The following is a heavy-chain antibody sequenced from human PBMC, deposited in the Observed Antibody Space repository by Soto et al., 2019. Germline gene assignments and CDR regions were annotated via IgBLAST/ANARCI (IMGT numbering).Heavy chain of an antibody. CDR2: IRSKAYGGTT. Sequence: GALRPSCTASVFTFVDYAMSWFRQAPGKGLEWVGFIRSKAYGGTTEYAASVKGRFTISRDDSKSIAYLQMNSLKTEDTAVYYCTRNPDYYGSGVFDYWGQGTLVTVSS. D-gene: IGHD3-10*01. V-gene: IGHV3-49*03. CDR1: VFTFVDYA. J-gene: IGHJ4*02. CDR3: TRNPDYYGSGVFDY.